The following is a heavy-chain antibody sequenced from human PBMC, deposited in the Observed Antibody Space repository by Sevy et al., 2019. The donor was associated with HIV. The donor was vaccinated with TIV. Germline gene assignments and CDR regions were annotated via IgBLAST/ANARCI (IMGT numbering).Heavy chain of an antibody. J-gene: IGHJ4*02. D-gene: IGHD2-2*01. CDR3: ARYCSSTSCYAPPFDY. CDR1: GYTFTDYY. CDR2: INPKSGGT. V-gene: IGHV1-2*06. Sequence: ASVKVSCKASGYTFTDYYMHWVRQAPGQGVEWMGRINPKSGGTNYAQKFQGRVTMTRDTSISTAYMELSRLRSDDTAVYYCARYCSSTSCYAPPFDYWGQGTLVTVSS.